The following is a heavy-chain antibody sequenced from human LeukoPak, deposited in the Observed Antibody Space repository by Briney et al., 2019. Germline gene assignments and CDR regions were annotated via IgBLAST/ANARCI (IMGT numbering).Heavy chain of an antibody. Sequence: SETLSLTCAVYGGSFSGYYWSWIRQPPGKGLEWIGEINHSGSTNYNPSLKSRVTISVDTSKNQFSLKLSSVTAADTAVYYCARPRGGYCSSTSCYTAYNWFDPWGQGTLVTVSS. V-gene: IGHV4-34*01. D-gene: IGHD2-2*02. J-gene: IGHJ5*02. CDR3: ARPRGGYCSSTSCYTAYNWFDP. CDR1: GGSFSGYY. CDR2: INHSGST.